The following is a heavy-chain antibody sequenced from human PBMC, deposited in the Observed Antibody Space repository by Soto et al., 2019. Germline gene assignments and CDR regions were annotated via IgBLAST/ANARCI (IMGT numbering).Heavy chain of an antibody. V-gene: IGHV3-33*01. CDR1: GFTFSDYG. CDR2: IWYDGSNN. D-gene: IGHD2-21*02. Sequence: QVQLVESGGGVVQPGRSLRLSCAASGFTFSDYGMHWVRQAPGKGPEWVAVIWYDGSNNYYSDSVQSRFTISRENSKNPVLLQIPPLRGEHPAVFYWATADLFFEGVTPPPFRDWARGPLVTVSS. CDR3: ATADLFFEGVTPPPFRD. J-gene: IGHJ4*02.